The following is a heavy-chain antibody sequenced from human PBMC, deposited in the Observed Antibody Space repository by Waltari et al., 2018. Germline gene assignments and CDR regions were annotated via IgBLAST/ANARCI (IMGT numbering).Heavy chain of an antibody. J-gene: IGHJ4*02. CDR1: GFTFNSYA. D-gene: IGHD1-26*01. Sequence: QLLESGGGLVQPGGSLRLSCGVSGFTFNSYAINWVRRAPGAGLQWVAAITVSDTTYHADSVKGRFTISRDNARNSLFLQMNGLRAEDTALYYCAPLGASRLTWTDWGQGTLVTVSS. V-gene: IGHV3-23*01. CDR3: APLGASRLTWTD. CDR2: ITVSDTT.